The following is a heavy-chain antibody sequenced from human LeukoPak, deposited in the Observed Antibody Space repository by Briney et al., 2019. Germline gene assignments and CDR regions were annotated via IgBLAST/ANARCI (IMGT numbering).Heavy chain of an antibody. Sequence: EASVKVSCKASGYTFTGYYIHWVRQAPGQGLEWMGWINPNSGGTNYAQKFQGRVTMTRDTSISTAYMELSRLRSDDTAVYYCARVCQPFVYKVFDYWGQGTLVTVSS. CDR3: ARVCQPFVYKVFDY. CDR2: INPNSGGT. CDR1: GYTFTGYY. J-gene: IGHJ4*02. D-gene: IGHD1-14*01. V-gene: IGHV1-2*02.